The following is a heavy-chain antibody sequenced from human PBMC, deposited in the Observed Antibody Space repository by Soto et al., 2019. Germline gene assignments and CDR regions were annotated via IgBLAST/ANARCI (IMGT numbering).Heavy chain of an antibody. CDR2: MNPNSGNT. CDR3: ASGIAAAGRPLRYYYYYYMDV. J-gene: IGHJ6*03. CDR1: GYTFTSYD. Sequence: ASVKVSCKASGYTFTSYDINWVRQATGQGLEWMGWMNPNSGNTGYAQKFQGRVTMTRNTSISTAYMELSSLRSEDTAVYYCASGIAAAGRPLRYYYYYYMDVWGKGTTVTVSS. D-gene: IGHD6-13*01. V-gene: IGHV1-8*01.